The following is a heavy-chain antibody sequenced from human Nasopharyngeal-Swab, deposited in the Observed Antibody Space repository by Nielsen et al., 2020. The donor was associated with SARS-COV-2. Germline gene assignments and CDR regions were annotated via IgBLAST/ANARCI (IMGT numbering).Heavy chain of an antibody. J-gene: IGHJ4*02. Sequence: LSLTCAASGFTFDDYAMHWVRQAPGKGLEWVSGISWNSGSIGYADSVKGRFTISRDNAKNSPYLQMNSLRAEDTALYYCAKLPDPFSSTDYWGQGTLVTVSS. CDR1: GFTFDDYA. D-gene: IGHD2/OR15-2a*01. CDR2: ISWNSGSI. V-gene: IGHV3-9*01. CDR3: AKLPDPFSSTDY.